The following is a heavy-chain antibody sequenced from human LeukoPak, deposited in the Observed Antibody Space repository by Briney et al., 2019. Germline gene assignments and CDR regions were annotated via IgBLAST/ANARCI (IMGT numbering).Heavy chain of an antibody. CDR1: GFTFSSYA. D-gene: IGHD3-10*01. J-gene: IGHJ6*02. Sequence: GGSLRLSCAASGFTFSSYAMHWVRQAPGKGLEWVAVISYDGSNKYYADSVKGRFTISRDNSKNTLYLQMNSLRAEDTAVYYCAKDDGSMDVWGQGTTVTVSS. CDR3: AKDDGSMDV. CDR2: ISYDGSNK. V-gene: IGHV3-30*04.